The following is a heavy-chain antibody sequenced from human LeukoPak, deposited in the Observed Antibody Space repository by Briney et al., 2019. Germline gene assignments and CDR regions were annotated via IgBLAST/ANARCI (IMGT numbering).Heavy chain of an antibody. V-gene: IGHV3-66*01. CDR2: IYSGSST. D-gene: IGHD3-22*01. J-gene: IGHJ4*02. CDR3: ARESGHNYYDSSGPGWYFDY. Sequence: GGSLRLSCAASGFTVSSNYMSWVRQAPGQGLEWVSVIYSGSSTYYADSVKGRFTISRDNSKNTLYLQMNSLRAEDTAVYYCARESGHNYYDSSGPGWYFDYWGQGTLVTVSS. CDR1: GFTVSSNY.